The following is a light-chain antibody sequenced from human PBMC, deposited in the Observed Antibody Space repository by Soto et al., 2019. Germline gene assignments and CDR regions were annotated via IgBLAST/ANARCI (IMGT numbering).Light chain of an antibody. Sequence: EIVLTQSPATLALSPGERATLSCRASQSVRSYLAWYQQKPGQAPRLLIYDTSNRATGIPARFSGSGSGTDFSLTINSLEPEDFAVYYCQQRSTLPLSFGGGTRVEI. CDR3: QQRSTLPLS. CDR2: DTS. CDR1: QSVRSY. V-gene: IGKV3-11*01. J-gene: IGKJ4*01.